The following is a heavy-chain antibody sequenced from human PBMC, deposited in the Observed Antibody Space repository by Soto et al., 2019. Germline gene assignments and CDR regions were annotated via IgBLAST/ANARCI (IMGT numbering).Heavy chain of an antibody. CDR3: ARDVYIGGGTWGYFDY. CDR2: TYYIGSI. Sequence: SETLSLTCTVSGGSITSGYYYWSWIRQHPGKGLEWIGYTYYIGSIDYNPSLKSRVSISVDTSKNQFYLKLTSVTAADTAVYYCARDVYIGGGTWGYFDYWGQGILVTVCS. CDR1: GGSITSGYYY. D-gene: IGHD3-16*01. J-gene: IGHJ4*02. V-gene: IGHV4-31*03.